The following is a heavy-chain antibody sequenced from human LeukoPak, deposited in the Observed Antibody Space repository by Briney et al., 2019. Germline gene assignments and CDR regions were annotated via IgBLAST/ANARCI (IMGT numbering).Heavy chain of an antibody. J-gene: IGHJ4*02. CDR3: AKDGYYYGSGSYYPDY. V-gene: IGHV3-64*04. Sequence: GGSLRLTCSVSGFTFSTYVMHWVRQAPGKGLEYVSAISSNGDNTYYADSVKGRFTISRDNSKNTLYLQMNSLRAEDTAVYYCAKDGYYYGSGSYYPDYWGQGTLVTVSS. CDR1: GFTFSTYV. D-gene: IGHD3-10*01. CDR2: ISSNGDNT.